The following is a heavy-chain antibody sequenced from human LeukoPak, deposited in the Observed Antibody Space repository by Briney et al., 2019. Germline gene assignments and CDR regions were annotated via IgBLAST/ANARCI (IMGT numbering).Heavy chain of an antibody. V-gene: IGHV3-30*04. CDR2: ISYDGSNK. CDR1: GFTFSSYA. J-gene: IGHJ4*02. D-gene: IGHD2-8*01. CDR3: ARVPYANY. Sequence: SGGSLRLSCAASGFTFSSYAMHWVRQAPGKGLEWVAVISYDGSNKYYADSVKGRFTISRDNSKNTLYLQMNSLRAEDTAVYYCARVPYANYWGQGTLVTVSS.